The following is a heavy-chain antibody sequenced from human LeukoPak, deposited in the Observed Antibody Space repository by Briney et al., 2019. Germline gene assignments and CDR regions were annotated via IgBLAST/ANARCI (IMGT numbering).Heavy chain of an antibody. V-gene: IGHV3-11*04. D-gene: IGHD3-10*01. J-gene: IGHJ4*02. Sequence: GGSLRLSCAASGFTFSDYNMRWIRQAPGKGLEWVSSISRSGSTKYYADSVKGRFTISRDNAKNSLYLQMNSLRAEDTAVYYCARDRYYYGSGDFDYWGQGTPVTVSS. CDR2: ISRSGSTK. CDR1: GFTFSDYN. CDR3: ARDRYYYGSGDFDY.